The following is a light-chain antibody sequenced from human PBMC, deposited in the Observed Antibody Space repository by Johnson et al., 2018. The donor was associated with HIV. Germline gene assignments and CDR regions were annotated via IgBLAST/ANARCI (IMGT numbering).Light chain of an antibody. Sequence: QSVLTQSPSVSAAPGQKVTISCSGSSSNIESNSVSWYQHFPGTAPKVLIYDNNKRPSGIPDRFSGSKSGTAATLGITGLQTRDEADSYCGTWDTSRRAYVFGSGTKVTVL. CDR2: DNN. V-gene: IGLV1-51*01. J-gene: IGLJ1*01. CDR3: GTWDTSRRAYV. CDR1: SSNIESNS.